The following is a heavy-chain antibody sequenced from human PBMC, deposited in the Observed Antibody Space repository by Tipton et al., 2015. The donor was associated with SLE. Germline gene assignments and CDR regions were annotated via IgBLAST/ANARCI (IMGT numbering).Heavy chain of an antibody. D-gene: IGHD3-16*01. CDR1: GVSISRYF. V-gene: IGHV4-59*12. Sequence: TLSLTCSVSGVSISRYFWSWIRQSPGKGLEWVGYLYYSGSTAYNPSLKSRATISEDTSKNQFSLRLSSVTAADTAVYYCARVQAYEGFDPWGQGTLVTVSS. CDR3: ARVQAYEGFDP. CDR2: LYYSGST. J-gene: IGHJ5*02.